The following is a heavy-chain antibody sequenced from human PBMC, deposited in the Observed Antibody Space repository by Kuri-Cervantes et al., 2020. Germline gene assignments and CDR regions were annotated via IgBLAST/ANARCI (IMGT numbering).Heavy chain of an antibody. Sequence: LSLTCAASGFTFSSYAMHWVRQAPGKGLEWVAVISYDGSNKYYADSVKGRFTISRDNSKNTLYLQMSSLRAEDTAVYYCARDGGLVGATTSGDYYYGMDVWGQGTTVTVSS. D-gene: IGHD1-26*01. CDR1: GFTFSSYA. V-gene: IGHV3-30-3*01. CDR3: ARDGGLVGATTSGDYYYGMDV. CDR2: ISYDGSNK. J-gene: IGHJ6*02.